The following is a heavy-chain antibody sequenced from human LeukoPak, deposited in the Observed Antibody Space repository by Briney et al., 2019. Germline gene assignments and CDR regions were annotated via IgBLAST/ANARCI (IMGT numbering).Heavy chain of an antibody. D-gene: IGHD6-19*01. CDR3: AKQSSGSSNWFDP. CDR1: GFTFSSYA. CDR2: ISGSGGST. J-gene: IGHJ5*02. Sequence: GGSLRLSCAASGFTFSSYAMSWVRQAPGKGLEWVSAISGSGGSTYYADSVKGRFTISRDNSKDTLYLQMNSPRAEDTAVYYCAKQSSGSSNWFDPWGQGTLVTVSS. V-gene: IGHV3-23*01.